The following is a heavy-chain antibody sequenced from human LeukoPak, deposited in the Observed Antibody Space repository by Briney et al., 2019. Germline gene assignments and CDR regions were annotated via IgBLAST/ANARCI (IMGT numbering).Heavy chain of an antibody. CDR3: AKDQRVGAAAYYFDS. J-gene: IGHJ4*02. Sequence: GRSLRLSCAASGFTFSSDGLHCVRQAPGKGREWVTVIGNDGKDKKYADSVKGRFTISRDNSKRTLYLQMNSLRGEDTGVYYCAKDQRVGAAAYYFDSWGQGTLVTVSS. CDR2: IGNDGKDK. V-gene: IGHV3-30*18. D-gene: IGHD2-2*01. CDR1: GFTFSSDG.